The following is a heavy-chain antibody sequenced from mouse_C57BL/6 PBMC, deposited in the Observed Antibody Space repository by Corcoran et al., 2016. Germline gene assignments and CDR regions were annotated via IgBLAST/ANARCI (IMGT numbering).Heavy chain of an antibody. CDR1: GYAFSSYW. D-gene: IGHD1-1*01. Sequence: QVQLQQSGAELVKPGASVKISCKASGYAFSSYWMNWVKQRPGKGLEWIGQIYPGDGDTNYNGKFKGKATLTADKSSSTAYMQLSSLTSEDSAVYFCASTYGSSHGYYAMDYWGQGTSVTVSS. CDR3: ASTYGSSHGYYAMDY. J-gene: IGHJ4*01. CDR2: IYPGDGDT. V-gene: IGHV1-80*01.